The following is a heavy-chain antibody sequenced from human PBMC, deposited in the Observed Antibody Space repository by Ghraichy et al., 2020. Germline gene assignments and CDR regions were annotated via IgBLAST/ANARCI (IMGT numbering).Heavy chain of an antibody. V-gene: IGHV1-8*01. CDR3: ARGLYYDFWSGYYTPFRYYYYGMDV. Sequence: ASVKVSCKASGYTFTSYDINWVRQATGQGLEWMGWMNPNSGNTGYAQKFQGRVTMTRNTSISTAYMELSSLRSEDTAVYYCARGLYYDFWSGYYTPFRYYYYGMDVWGQGTTVTVSS. CDR2: MNPNSGNT. J-gene: IGHJ6*02. D-gene: IGHD3-3*01. CDR1: GYTFTSYD.